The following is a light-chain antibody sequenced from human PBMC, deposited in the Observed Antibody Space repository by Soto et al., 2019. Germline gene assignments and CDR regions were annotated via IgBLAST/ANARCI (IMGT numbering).Light chain of an antibody. V-gene: IGKV4-1*01. CDR1: QSVLYRSNNKNY. CDR3: QQYYSAPQT. Sequence: DIVMTQSPDSLAVSLGERATINCKSSQSVLYRSNNKNYLAWYQQKPGQPPKLLIYWASTRESGVPDRFSGSGSGTDFTLTISSLQAEDVAVYYCQQYYSAPQTFGQGTNVEIK. CDR2: WAS. J-gene: IGKJ1*01.